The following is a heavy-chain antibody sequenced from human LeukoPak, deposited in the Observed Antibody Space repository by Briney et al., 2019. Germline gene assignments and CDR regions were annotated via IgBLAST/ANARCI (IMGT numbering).Heavy chain of an antibody. CDR2: IKYDGSTS. J-gene: IGHJ4*02. CDR3: ARDWGHGSGSYPGDY. D-gene: IGHD3-10*01. CDR1: GFTFTTYW. Sequence: GGSLRLSCEASGFTFTTYWIHWVRQGPGKGLVWVSRIKYDGSTSNYADSVKGRFTISRDNAKNSLYLQMNSLRAEDTAVYYCARDWGHGSGSYPGDYWGQGTLVTVSS. V-gene: IGHV3-74*01.